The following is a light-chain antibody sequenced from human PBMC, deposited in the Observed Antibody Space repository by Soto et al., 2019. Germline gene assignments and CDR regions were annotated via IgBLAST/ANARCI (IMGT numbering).Light chain of an antibody. CDR2: EVT. CDR1: SSDVGLYNR. V-gene: IGLV2-18*02. Sequence: QSALTQPPSVSGSPGQSVTISCTGTSSDVGLYNRVSWYQQPRGTAPKLMIYEVTNRPSAVPDRFSGSKSGNTASLTISGLQAEDEADYYCSSFTSSATEVFGAGTKLTVL. J-gene: IGLJ2*01. CDR3: SSFTSSATEV.